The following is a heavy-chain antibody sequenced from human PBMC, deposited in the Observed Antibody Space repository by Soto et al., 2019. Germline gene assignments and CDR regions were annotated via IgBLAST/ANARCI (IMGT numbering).Heavy chain of an antibody. CDR2: IGGSGGTK. CDR3: ARDRGGDVGQFMFPDGFDL. CDR1: GFSFSSYE. Sequence: GGSLRLSCAASGFSFSSYEMNWVRQAPGKGLEWISYIGGSGGTKYSADSVKGRFIISRDNAQNSLYLQMNSLRVEDTAVYYCARDRGGDVGQFMFPDGFDLWGQGTMVTDSS. J-gene: IGHJ3*01. V-gene: IGHV3-48*03. D-gene: IGHD3-10*01.